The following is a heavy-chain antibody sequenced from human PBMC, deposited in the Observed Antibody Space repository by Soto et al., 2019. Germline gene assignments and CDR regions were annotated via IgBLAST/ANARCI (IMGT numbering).Heavy chain of an antibody. CDR2: ISGSGGST. V-gene: IGHV3-23*01. CDR1: GFTFSSYA. Sequence: PGGSLRLSCAASGFTFSSYAVSWVRQAPGKGLEWVSAISGSGGSTYYADSVKGRFTISRDNSKNTLYLQMNSLRAEDTAVYYCAKDRIVTWNFDYWGQGTLVTVSS. D-gene: IGHD2-15*01. CDR3: AKDRIVTWNFDY. J-gene: IGHJ4*02.